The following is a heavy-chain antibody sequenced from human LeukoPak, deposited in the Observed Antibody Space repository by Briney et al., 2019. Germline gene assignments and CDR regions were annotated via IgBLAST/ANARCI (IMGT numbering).Heavy chain of an antibody. CDR2: ISSNGGST. J-gene: IGHJ5*02. Sequence: GGSLRLSCAASGFTFSSYAMHWVRQAPGKGLEYVSAISSNGGSTYYANSVKGRFTISRDNSKNTLYLQMNSLRAEDTAVYYCARDSLEYSSSSRDWFDPWGQGTLVTVSS. D-gene: IGHD6-6*01. V-gene: IGHV3-64*01. CDR3: ARDSLEYSSSSRDWFDP. CDR1: GFTFSSYA.